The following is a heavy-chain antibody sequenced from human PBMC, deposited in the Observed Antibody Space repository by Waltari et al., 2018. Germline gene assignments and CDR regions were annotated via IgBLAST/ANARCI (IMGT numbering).Heavy chain of an antibody. CDR1: GFTFSSYG. D-gene: IGHD1-26*01. CDR2: IWYDGSNK. J-gene: IGHJ5*02. V-gene: IGHV3-33*01. Sequence: QVQLVESGGGVVQPGRSLRLSCAASGFTFSSYGMHWVRQAPGKGLEWVAVIWYDGSNKYYAYSLKGRFTISRDNSKHTLYLQMNSLRAEDTAVYYCARDSYSGTNWFDPWGQGTLVTVSS. CDR3: ARDSYSGTNWFDP.